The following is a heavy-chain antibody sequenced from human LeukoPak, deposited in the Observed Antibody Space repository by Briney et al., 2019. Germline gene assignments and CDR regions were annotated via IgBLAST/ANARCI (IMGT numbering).Heavy chain of an antibody. J-gene: IGHJ4*02. V-gene: IGHV3-74*01. D-gene: IGHD6-6*01. CDR3: ARSKISAHDY. CDR1: GFTFSSFW. Sequence: GGSLRLSCAASGFTFSSFWRRWVRQAPGKGLVWVSRINPDGTITSYADSVKGRFTISRDNAKNTLYLQMNSLRAEDTAVYSCARSKISAHDYWGQGTLVTVSS. CDR2: INPDGTIT.